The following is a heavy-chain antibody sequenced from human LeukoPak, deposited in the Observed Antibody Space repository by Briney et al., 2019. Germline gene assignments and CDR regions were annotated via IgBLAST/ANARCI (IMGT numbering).Heavy chain of an antibody. V-gene: IGHV4-34*01. J-gene: IGHJ4*02. Sequence: GSLRLSCAASGFTFSSYAMSWIRQPPGKGLEWIGEINHSGSTNYNPSLKSRVTISVDTSKNQFSLKLSSVTAADTAVYYCARGSGLDWGQGTLVTVSS. CDR1: GFTFSSYA. D-gene: IGHD1-14*01. CDR2: INHSGST. CDR3: ARGSGLD.